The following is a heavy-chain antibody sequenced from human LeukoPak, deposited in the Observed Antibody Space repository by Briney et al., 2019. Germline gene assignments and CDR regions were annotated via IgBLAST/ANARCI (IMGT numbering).Heavy chain of an antibody. CDR1: GSSFNAYW. Sequence: GGSLRLSCAASGSSFNAYWMAWVRQAPGTGLEWVANINPAGSETFHVDPVKGRFSISRDHAKNLVYLQMNSLRAEDTAVYYCATFGLVAALDLWGQGTLVTVSS. CDR3: ATFGLVAALDL. J-gene: IGHJ4*02. D-gene: IGHD5-12*01. V-gene: IGHV3-7*01. CDR2: INPAGSET.